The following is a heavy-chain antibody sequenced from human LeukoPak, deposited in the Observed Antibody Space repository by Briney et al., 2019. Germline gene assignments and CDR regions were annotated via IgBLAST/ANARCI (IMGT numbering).Heavy chain of an antibody. J-gene: IGHJ4*02. CDR3: AKDRRGYYGSGSLDY. V-gene: IGHV3-9*01. CDR1: GFTFDDYA. D-gene: IGHD3-10*01. Sequence: GGSLRLSCAASGFTFDDYAMHWVRQAPGKGLEWVSGISWNSGSIGYADSVKGRFTISRDNAKNSLYLQMNSLRAEDTALYYCAKDRRGYYGSGSLDYWGQGTLVTVSS. CDR2: ISWNSGSI.